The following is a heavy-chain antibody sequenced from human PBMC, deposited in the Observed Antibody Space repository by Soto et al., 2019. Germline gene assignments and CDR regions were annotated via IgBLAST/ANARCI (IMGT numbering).Heavy chain of an antibody. D-gene: IGHD5-18*01. CDR1: GFSLSTSGVG. CDR3: AHIRARGYSYGYQDYYYGMDV. V-gene: IGHV2-5*01. CDR2: IYWNDDK. Sequence: ESGPTLVNPTQTLTLTCTFSGFSLSTSGVGVGWIRQPPGKALEWLALIYWNDDKRYSPSLKSRLTITKDTSKNQVVLTMTNMDPVDTAPYYCAHIRARGYSYGYQDYYYGMDVWGQGTTVTVSS. J-gene: IGHJ6*02.